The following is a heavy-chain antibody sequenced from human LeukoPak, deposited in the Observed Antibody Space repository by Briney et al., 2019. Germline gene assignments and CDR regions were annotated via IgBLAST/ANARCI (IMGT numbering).Heavy chain of an antibody. CDR2: INPNSGGT. CDR3: ARDLDWFRPKTGTSSPFDY. CDR1: GYTFTGYY. D-gene: IGHD3/OR15-3a*01. J-gene: IGHJ4*02. V-gene: IGHV1-2*02. Sequence: ASVKVSCKASGYTFTGYYMHWVRQAPGQGLGWMGWINPNSGGTNYAQKFQGRVTVTRDTSISTAYMELSRLRSDDTAVYYCARDLDWFRPKTGTSSPFDYWGQGTLVTVSS.